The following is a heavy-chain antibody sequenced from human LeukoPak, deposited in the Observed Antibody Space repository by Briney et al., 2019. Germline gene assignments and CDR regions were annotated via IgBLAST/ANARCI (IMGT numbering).Heavy chain of an antibody. CDR2: ISNNGGGGTT. CDR1: GFIFSSYS. V-gene: IGHV3-64*02. D-gene: IGHD3-22*01. CDR3: ARGSRNYYDSSGYYYY. J-gene: IGHJ4*02. Sequence: GGSLRLSCEASGFIFSSYSMHWVRQASGKGLQYVSAISNNGGGGTTYYADFVEDRFIISRDNSKNTLYLQMDSLRAEDMAVYYCARGSRNYYDSSGYYYYWGQGTLVTVSS.